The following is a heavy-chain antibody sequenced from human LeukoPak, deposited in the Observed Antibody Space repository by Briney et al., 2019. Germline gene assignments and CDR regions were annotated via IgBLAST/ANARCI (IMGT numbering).Heavy chain of an antibody. D-gene: IGHD6-13*01. CDR1: GDTLSRNSAA. Sequence: SQTLSLTCALSGDTLSRNSAAWDWGRQTPARGVGWLVRTYYSSKWYNDYAVSVKSPITLHPDTSKNQFSLQLNSVTPEDTAVYYCAREEIADQAENWFDPWGQGTLVTVSS. J-gene: IGHJ5*02. CDR3: AREEIADQAENWFDP. CDR2: TYYSSKWYN. V-gene: IGHV6-1*01.